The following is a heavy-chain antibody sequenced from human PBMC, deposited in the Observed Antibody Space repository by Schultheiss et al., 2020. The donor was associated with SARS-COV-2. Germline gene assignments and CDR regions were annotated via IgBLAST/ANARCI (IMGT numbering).Heavy chain of an antibody. CDR3: AREYYYDSSGYYYVYDY. V-gene: IGHV3-21*01. CDR1: GFTFSSYS. D-gene: IGHD3-22*01. J-gene: IGHJ4*02. Sequence: GRSLRLSCAASGFTFSSYSMNWVRQAPGKGLEWVSSISSSSSYIYYADSVKGRFTISRDNAKNSLYLQMNSLRAEDTAVYYCAREYYYDSSGYYYVYDYWGQGTLVTVSS. CDR2: ISSSSSYI.